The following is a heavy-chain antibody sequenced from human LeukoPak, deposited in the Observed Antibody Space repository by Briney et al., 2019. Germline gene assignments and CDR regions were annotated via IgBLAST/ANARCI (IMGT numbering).Heavy chain of an antibody. CDR1: GFTFSSYA. CDR2: ISRSGGST. Sequence: GGSLRLSRAASGFTFSSYAMNWVRQAPGKGLEWVSGISRSGGSTYYADSVKGRFSISRDNSKDTLYLQMNSLRAEDTAVYYCAKQSSGVVYWGQGILVTVSS. D-gene: IGHD3-3*01. CDR3: AKQSSGVVY. V-gene: IGHV3-23*01. J-gene: IGHJ4*02.